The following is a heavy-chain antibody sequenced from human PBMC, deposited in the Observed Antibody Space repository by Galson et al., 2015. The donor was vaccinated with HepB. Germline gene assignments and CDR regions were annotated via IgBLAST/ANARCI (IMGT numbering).Heavy chain of an antibody. V-gene: IGHV3-74*01. Sequence: SLRLSCAASGFTFSSYWMHWVRQAPGKGLVWVSRMNGDGTSISYADSVKGRFTISRDNAKDTLYLQMNSLRAEDTAVYYCARGGGYFYLDSWGQGTLVTVSS. CDR3: ARGGGYFYLDS. CDR1: GFTFSSYW. CDR2: MNGDGTSI. D-gene: IGHD3-22*01. J-gene: IGHJ4*02.